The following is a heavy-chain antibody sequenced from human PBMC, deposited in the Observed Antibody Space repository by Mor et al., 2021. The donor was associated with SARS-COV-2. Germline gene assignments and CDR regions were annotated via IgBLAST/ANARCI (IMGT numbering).Heavy chain of an antibody. CDR2: IWFDGRPE. D-gene: IGHD3-22*01. J-gene: IGHJ6*03. Sequence: WVAVIWFDGRPENFADSVKGRFTISRDNSKNTLYLQMNSLRAEDTAVYYCARMAYYDSSGLTDYYYYMDVWGKGTTVTVSS. CDR3: ARMAYYDSSGLTDYYYYMDV. V-gene: IGHV3-33*01.